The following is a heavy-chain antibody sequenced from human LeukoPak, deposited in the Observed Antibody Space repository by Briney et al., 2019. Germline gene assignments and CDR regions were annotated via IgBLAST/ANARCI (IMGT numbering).Heavy chain of an antibody. CDR2: VYPGDSET. CDR3: ARQYGDYAFDI. D-gene: IGHD4-17*01. Sequence: GESLKISCKGSGNSFTNYWIGWVRQMPGKGLEWMGIVYPGDSETRYSPSFQGQVTFSVDKPITTAYLQWSSLKASDTAMYYCARQYGDYAFDIWGRGTMVTVSS. V-gene: IGHV5-51*01. CDR1: GNSFTNYW. J-gene: IGHJ3*02.